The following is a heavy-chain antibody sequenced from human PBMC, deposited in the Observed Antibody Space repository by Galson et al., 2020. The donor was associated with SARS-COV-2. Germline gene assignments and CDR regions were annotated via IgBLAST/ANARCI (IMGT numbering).Heavy chain of an antibody. CDR2: INHSGST. J-gene: IGHJ6*02. CDR3: AKRKELVWFGQLLLSNYKNGMDV. D-gene: IGHD3-10*01. V-gene: IGHV4-34*01. Sequence: SETLSLTCAVYGGSFSGYYWTWIRQPPGKGLEWIGEINHSGSTNYNPSLKSRVTMSVDTSKNQFSLKLSSVTAAETGVYSCAKRKELVWFGQLLLSNYKNGMDVWGQGTTVTVSS. CDR1: GGSFSGYY.